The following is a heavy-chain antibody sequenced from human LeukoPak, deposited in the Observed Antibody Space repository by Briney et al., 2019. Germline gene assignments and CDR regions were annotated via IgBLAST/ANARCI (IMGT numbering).Heavy chain of an antibody. CDR1: GYTFTSYG. J-gene: IGHJ4*02. V-gene: IGHV1-18*01. Sequence: ASVKVSCKASGYTFTSYGISWVRQAPGQGLEWMGWISAYNGNTNYAQKLQGRVTMTTDTSTSTAYMELRSLRSDDTAVYYCARISIYQDSSGEPDYWGQGTLVTVSS. CDR3: ARISIYQDSSGEPDY. CDR2: ISAYNGNT. D-gene: IGHD6-19*01.